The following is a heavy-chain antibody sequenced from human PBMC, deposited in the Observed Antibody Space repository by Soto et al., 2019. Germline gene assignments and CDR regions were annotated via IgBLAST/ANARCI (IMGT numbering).Heavy chain of an antibody. V-gene: IGHV3-7*03. CDR2: IKDDGSER. D-gene: IGHD3-3*01. Sequence: GGSLRLSCAVSGFSFGSYWMSWVRQAPGKGLEWLASIKDDGSERYYLDSVKGRFTISRDNAKDSLSLQMNSLRGEDTAFYYCARDVGPVTIFGEALSGYFDFWGQGTLVPSPQ. J-gene: IGHJ4*02. CDR3: ARDVGPVTIFGEALSGYFDF. CDR1: GFSFGSYW.